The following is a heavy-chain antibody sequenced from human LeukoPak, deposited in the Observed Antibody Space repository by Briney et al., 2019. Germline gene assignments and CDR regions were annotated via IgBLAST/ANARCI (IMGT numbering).Heavy chain of an antibody. CDR2: ISSSSSTI. CDR1: GFTFSSYS. CDR3: ARGGDSSGYYYEW. Sequence: GGSLRLSCAASGFTFSSYSMNWVRQAPGKGLEWVSYISSSSSTIYYADSVKGRFTISRDNAKNSLYLQMNSLRAEDTAVYYCARGGDSSGYYYEWWGQGTLVTVSS. V-gene: IGHV3-48*04. D-gene: IGHD3-22*01. J-gene: IGHJ4*02.